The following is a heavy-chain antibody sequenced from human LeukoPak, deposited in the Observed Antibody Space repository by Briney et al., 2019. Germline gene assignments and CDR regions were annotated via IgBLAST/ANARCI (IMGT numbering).Heavy chain of an antibody. D-gene: IGHD2-2*01. V-gene: IGHV1-69*13. CDR3: ARGSHVPAAIGWFDP. CDR2: IIPIFGTA. Sequence: SVTVSCKASGGTFSSYAISWVRQAPGQGLEWMGGIIPIFGTANYAQKFQGRVTITADESTSTAYMELSSLRSEDTAVYYCARGSHVPAAIGWFDPWGQGTLVTVSS. CDR1: GGTFSSYA. J-gene: IGHJ5*02.